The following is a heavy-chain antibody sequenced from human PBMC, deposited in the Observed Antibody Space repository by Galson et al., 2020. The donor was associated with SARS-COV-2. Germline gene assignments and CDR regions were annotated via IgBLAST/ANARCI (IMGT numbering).Heavy chain of an antibody. V-gene: IGHV1-69*13. Sequence: SVKVSCKASRCTFSSYAISWVRQPPGQGLKWMGWILPIFGTANYAQKFQGRVTITADESTNTDYMELSSLRSEDTAGYYCARETNGDYFYYFDFWGQGTLVTVSS. CDR2: ILPIFGTA. CDR1: RCTFSSYA. J-gene: IGHJ4*02. D-gene: IGHD4-17*01. CDR3: ARETNGDYFYYFDF.